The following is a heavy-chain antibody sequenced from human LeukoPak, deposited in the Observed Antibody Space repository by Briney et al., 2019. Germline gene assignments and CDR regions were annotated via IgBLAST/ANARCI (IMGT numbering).Heavy chain of an antibody. CDR3: AKSRSGSANWALQIFDN. V-gene: IGHV3-23*01. CDR2: ISWRNIDI. CDR1: GFTVSSNY. Sequence: HAGGSLRLSCAASGFTVSSNYMSWVRQAPGKGPEWVSSISWRNIDIEYADYVKGRFTISRDNSKNSLFVQMNSLRAEDTAVYFCAKSRSGSANWALQIFDNWGQGTLVTVSS. J-gene: IGHJ4*02. D-gene: IGHD1-1*01.